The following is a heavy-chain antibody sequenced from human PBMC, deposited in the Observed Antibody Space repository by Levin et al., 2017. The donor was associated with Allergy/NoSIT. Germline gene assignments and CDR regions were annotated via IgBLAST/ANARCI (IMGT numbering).Heavy chain of an antibody. Sequence: SETLSLTCAVYGGSFSSYYWSWIRQPPGKGLEWIGEINHSGSTNYNPSLKSRVTISVDTSKNQFSLKLSSVTAADTAVYHCARGENSDIVTSISGAYYFDYWGQGTLVTVSS. CDR1: GGSFSSYY. D-gene: IGHD5-12*01. J-gene: IGHJ4*02. CDR3: ARGENSDIVTSISGAYYFDY. CDR2: INHSGST. V-gene: IGHV4-34*01.